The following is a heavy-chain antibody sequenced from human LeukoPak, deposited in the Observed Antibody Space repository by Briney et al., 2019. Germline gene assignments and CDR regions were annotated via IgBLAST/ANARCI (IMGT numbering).Heavy chain of an antibody. D-gene: IGHD3-3*01. J-gene: IGHJ4*02. CDR1: GGSISSGSYY. Sequence: PSETLSLTCTVSGGSISSGSYYWSWIGRPPGKDWGWFGRIYTSGSTNYNPSLKSRVTISVDTSKNQFSLKLSSVTAADTAVYYCARWAYFGVDYHFDYWGQGTLVTVSS. CDR3: ARWAYFGVDYHFDY. V-gene: IGHV4-61*02. CDR2: IYTSGST.